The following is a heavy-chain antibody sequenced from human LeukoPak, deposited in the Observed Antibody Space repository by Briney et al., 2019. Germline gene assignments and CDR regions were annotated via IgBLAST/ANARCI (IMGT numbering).Heavy chain of an antibody. D-gene: IGHD4-11*01. Sequence: GGSLRLSCAASGLTFSNYAMSWVRQAPGEGLEWVSAISDSGSGTFYADSVKGRFTISRDNFKNTLSLQMNSLRAEDTAVYYCERGGLYNFDRWGQGTLVTVSS. J-gene: IGHJ4*02. CDR3: ERGGLYNFDR. CDR1: GLTFSNYA. V-gene: IGHV3-23*01. CDR2: ISDSGSGT.